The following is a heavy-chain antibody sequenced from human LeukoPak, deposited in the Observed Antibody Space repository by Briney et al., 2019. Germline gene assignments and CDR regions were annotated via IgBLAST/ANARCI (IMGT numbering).Heavy chain of an antibody. D-gene: IGHD3-22*01. CDR2: IIPIFGTA. J-gene: IGHJ4*02. Sequence: SVKVSCKASGGTFSSYAISWVRQAPGQGLEWMGGIIPIFGTANYAQKFQGRVTITADESTSTAYMELRSLRSDDTAVYYCARAGYYYDSSGYYTFDYWGQGTLVTVSS. CDR1: GGTFSSYA. CDR3: ARAGYYYDSSGYYTFDY. V-gene: IGHV1-69*13.